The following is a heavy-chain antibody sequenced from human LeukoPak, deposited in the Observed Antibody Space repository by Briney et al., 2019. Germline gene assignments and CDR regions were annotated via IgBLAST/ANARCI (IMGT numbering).Heavy chain of an antibody. CDR3: TRSGDYVWGTFSSYYGMDV. D-gene: IGHD3-16*01. CDR1: GFTIGDYA. CDR2: IRSKGYGGTT. V-gene: IGHV3-49*03. J-gene: IGHJ6*02. Sequence: GGSLRLSCTASGFTIGDYAMSWFRQAPGKGLEWGGFIRSKGYGGTTEHAASVKGRFTISRDDSKSIAYLQMSSLKNEDTAVYYCTRSGDYVWGTFSSYYGMDVWGQGTTVTVPS.